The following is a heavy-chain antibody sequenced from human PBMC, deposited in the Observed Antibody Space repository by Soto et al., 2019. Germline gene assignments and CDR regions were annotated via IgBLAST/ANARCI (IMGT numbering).Heavy chain of an antibody. Sequence: QLQLQESGPGLVKPSETLSLTCTVSGGSISSSSYYWGWIRQPPGKGLEWIGSIYYSGSTYYNPSLKSRVTISVDTSKNQFSLKLSSVTAADTAVYYCARHPLTQRFIAAAGTGWFDPWGQGTLVTVSS. V-gene: IGHV4-39*01. D-gene: IGHD6-13*01. J-gene: IGHJ5*02. CDR1: GGSISSSSYY. CDR3: ARHPLTQRFIAAAGTGWFDP. CDR2: IYYSGST.